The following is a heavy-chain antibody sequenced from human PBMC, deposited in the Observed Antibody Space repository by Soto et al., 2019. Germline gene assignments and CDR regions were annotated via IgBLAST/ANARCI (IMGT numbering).Heavy chain of an antibody. J-gene: IGHJ4*02. CDR2: IIPIFGTA. D-gene: IGHD6-13*01. CDR1: GGTFSSYA. V-gene: IGHV1-69*13. Sequence: GASVKVSFKACGGTFSSYAISWLRQAPGQGLEWMGGIIPIFGTANYAQKFQGRVTITADESTSTAYMELSSRRSEDTAVYYCARAGSSWPLDYWGQGTLVTVSS. CDR3: ARAGSSWPLDY.